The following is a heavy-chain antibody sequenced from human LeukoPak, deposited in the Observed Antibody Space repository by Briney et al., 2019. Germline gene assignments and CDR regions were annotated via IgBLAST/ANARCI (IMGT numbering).Heavy chain of an antibody. CDR2: ISSSSSYI. Sequence: GTSLRLSCAASAFSFSSYSMNWVRQAPGKGLEWVSSISSSSSYIYYADSVKGRFTISRDNAKNSLYLQMNSLRAEDTAVYYCARGIGGYCSGGSCYPSYFDYWGQGTLVTVSS. CDR1: AFSFSSYS. D-gene: IGHD2-15*01. CDR3: ARGIGGYCSGGSCYPSYFDY. J-gene: IGHJ4*02. V-gene: IGHV3-21*01.